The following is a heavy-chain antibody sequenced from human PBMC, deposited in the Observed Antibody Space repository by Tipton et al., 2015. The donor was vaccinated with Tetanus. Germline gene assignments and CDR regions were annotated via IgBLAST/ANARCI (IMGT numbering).Heavy chain of an antibody. Sequence: SLRLSCAASGFTFSSYAMSWARQAPGKGLEWVSAISGSGGSTYYADSVKGRFTISRDNSKNTLYLQMNSLRAEDTAVYYCAKSDPHDYSITYYFDYWGQGTLVTVSS. D-gene: IGHD4-11*01. CDR2: ISGSGGST. V-gene: IGHV3-23*01. J-gene: IGHJ4*02. CDR3: AKSDPHDYSITYYFDY. CDR1: GFTFSSYA.